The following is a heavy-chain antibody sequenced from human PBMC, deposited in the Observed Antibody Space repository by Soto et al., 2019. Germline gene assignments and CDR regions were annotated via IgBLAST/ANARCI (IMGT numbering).Heavy chain of an antibody. D-gene: IGHD5-18*01. CDR1: GFTFSSYA. Sequence: GGSLRLSCAASGFTFSSYAMSWVRQAPGKGLEWVSAISGSGGSTYYADSVKGRFTISRDNSKNTLYLQMNSLRAEDTAVYYCAKDLGYSYAGARGIDYWGQGTLVTVSS. V-gene: IGHV3-23*01. CDR3: AKDLGYSYAGARGIDY. J-gene: IGHJ4*02. CDR2: ISGSGGST.